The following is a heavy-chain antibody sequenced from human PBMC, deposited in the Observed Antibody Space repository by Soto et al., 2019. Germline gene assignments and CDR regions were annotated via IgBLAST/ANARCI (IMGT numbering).Heavy chain of an antibody. V-gene: IGHV6-1*01. D-gene: IGHD2-15*01. CDR3: AREGGRYCSGGSCYQRWFDP. J-gene: IGHJ5*02. CDR2: TYYRSKWYN. CDR1: GDSVSSNSAA. Sequence: SHPLSLTFAISGDSVSSNSAAWNWIRQSPSRGLEWLGRTYYRSKWYNDYAVSVKSRITINPDTSKNQFSLQLNSVTPEDTAVYYCAREGGRYCSGGSCYQRWFDPWGQGTLVTVSS.